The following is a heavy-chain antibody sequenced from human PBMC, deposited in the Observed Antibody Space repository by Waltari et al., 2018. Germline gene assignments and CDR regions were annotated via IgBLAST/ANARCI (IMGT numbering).Heavy chain of an antibody. CDR1: GGSIRSSTYY. J-gene: IGHJ6*03. CDR3: ARLRYEFDYYYYYMDV. Sequence: QLQLQESGPGLVKPSETLSLACSVSGGSIRSSTYYWAWIRQPPGKGLEWIGSIFYGGTNYYNPSLRSRFSISVDTSKNQFSLKLSSVTAADTAVYYCARLRYEFDYYYYYMDVWGKGTTVTVSS. D-gene: IGHD5-12*01. V-gene: IGHV4-39*01. CDR2: IFYGGTN.